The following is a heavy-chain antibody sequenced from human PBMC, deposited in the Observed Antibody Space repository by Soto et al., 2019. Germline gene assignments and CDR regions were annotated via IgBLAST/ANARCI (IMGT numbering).Heavy chain of an antibody. V-gene: IGHV3-23*01. CDR3: AKEGYYYDSSGYYNWFDP. Sequence: GGSLRLSCAASGFTFSSYAMSWVRQAPGKGLEWVSSISGSGGGTYYADSVKGRFTFSRDNSKNTLYLQMNSLRAEDTAVYYCAKEGYYYDSSGYYNWFDPWGQGTLVTVSS. CDR2: ISGSGGGT. D-gene: IGHD3-22*01. J-gene: IGHJ5*02. CDR1: GFTFSSYA.